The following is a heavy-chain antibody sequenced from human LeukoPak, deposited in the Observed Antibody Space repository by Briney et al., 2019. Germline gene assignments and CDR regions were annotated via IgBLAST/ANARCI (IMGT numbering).Heavy chain of an antibody. J-gene: IGHJ4*02. D-gene: IGHD1-26*01. CDR2: MNPNSGNT. CDR3: ARELVGATFVRPIDDY. CDR1: GYTFTSYD. V-gene: IGHV1-8*02. Sequence: GASVKVSCKASGYTFTSYDINWVRQATGQGLEWMGWMNPNSGNTGYAQKFQGRVTMTRDTSISTAYMELSRLRSDDTAVYYCARELVGATFVRPIDDYWGQGTLVTVSS.